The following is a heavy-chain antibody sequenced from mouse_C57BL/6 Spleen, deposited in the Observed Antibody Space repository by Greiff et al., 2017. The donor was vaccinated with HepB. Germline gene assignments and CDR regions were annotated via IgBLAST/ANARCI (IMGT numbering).Heavy chain of an antibody. CDR3: ARMRYYPGNYYAMDY. V-gene: IGHV1-72*01. J-gene: IGHJ4*01. Sequence: QVQLQQPGAELVKPGASVKLSCKASGYTFTSYWMHWVKQRPGRGLEWIGRIDPNSGGTKYNEKFKSKATLTVDKPSSTAYMQLSSLTSEDSAVYYCARMRYYPGNYYAMDYWGQGTSVTVSS. D-gene: IGHD1-1*01. CDR2: IDPNSGGT. CDR1: GYTFTSYW.